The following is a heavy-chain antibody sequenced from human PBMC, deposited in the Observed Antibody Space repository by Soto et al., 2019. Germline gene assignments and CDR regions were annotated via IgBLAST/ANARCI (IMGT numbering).Heavy chain of an antibody. CDR1: GFTFSSYA. Sequence: EVQLLESGGGLVQPGGSLRLSCAASGFTFSSYAMSWVRQAPEKGLEWVSTISGSGGSTYYADSVKGRFTISRDNSKNTLFLEMNSLRAEDTAVYYCAKEREDIVVVPAAILPRPFDYWGQGTLVTVSS. V-gene: IGHV3-23*01. D-gene: IGHD2-2*02. CDR3: AKEREDIVVVPAAILPRPFDY. CDR2: ISGSGGST. J-gene: IGHJ4*02.